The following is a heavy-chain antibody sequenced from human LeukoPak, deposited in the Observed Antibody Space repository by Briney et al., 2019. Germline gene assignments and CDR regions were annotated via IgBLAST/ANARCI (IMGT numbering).Heavy chain of an antibody. Sequence: PGGSLRLSCAASGFTFSSYSMNWVRQAPGKGLEWVSSISSSSSYIYYADSVKGRFTISRDNAKNSLYLQMNSLRAEDTAVYYCAKGSKAVVFTRDHYMDVWGKGTTVTFSS. CDR1: GFTFSSYS. D-gene: IGHD3-22*01. CDR3: AKGSKAVVFTRDHYMDV. J-gene: IGHJ6*03. CDR2: ISSSSSYI. V-gene: IGHV3-21*01.